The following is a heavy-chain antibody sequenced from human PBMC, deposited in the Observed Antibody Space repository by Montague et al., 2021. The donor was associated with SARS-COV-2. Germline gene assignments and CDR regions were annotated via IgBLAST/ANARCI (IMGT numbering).Heavy chain of an antibody. J-gene: IGHJ5*02. CDR2: IYYSGST. V-gene: IGHV4-39*01. CDR3: ARQKMGSVTIFGVVTHDRWFDP. D-gene: IGHD3-3*01. CDR1: GGSISSSSYY. Sequence: SETLSLTCTVSGGSISSSSYYWGWIRQPLGKGLEWIGNIYYSGSTYYNPSLKSRVTISVDTSKNQFSLKLSSVTAADTAVYYCARQKMGSVTIFGVVTHDRWFDPWGQGTLVTVSS.